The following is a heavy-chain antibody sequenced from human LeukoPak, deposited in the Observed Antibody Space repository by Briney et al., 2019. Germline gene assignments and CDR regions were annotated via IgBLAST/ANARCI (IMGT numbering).Heavy chain of an antibody. V-gene: IGHV4-39*01. J-gene: IGHJ4*02. CDR3: ASLRSLMTLAGLDS. Sequence: SETLSLTCTVSGGSISSSNYYWGWIRQPPGKGLEWIASMYYSGSTFYNPSLKSRVTISVDTSENQFSLRLSSVTAADTAVYYCASLRSLMTLAGLDSWGQGTLVTVSS. CDR2: MYYSGST. CDR1: GGSISSSNYY. D-gene: IGHD6-19*01.